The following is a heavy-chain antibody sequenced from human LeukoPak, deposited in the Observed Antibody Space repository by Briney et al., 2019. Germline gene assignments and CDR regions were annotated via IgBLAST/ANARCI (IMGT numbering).Heavy chain of an antibody. CDR1: GFTFSSYE. D-gene: IGHD3-16*02. Sequence: PGGSLRLSCAASGFTFSSYEMNWVRQAPGEGLEWVSYISSSGSTIYYADSVKGRFTISRDNAKNSLYLQMNSLRAEDTAVYYCARESDDYVWGSYRYSRPVDYWGQGTLVTVSS. CDR3: ARESDDYVWGSYRYSRPVDY. J-gene: IGHJ4*02. V-gene: IGHV3-48*03. CDR2: ISSSGSTI.